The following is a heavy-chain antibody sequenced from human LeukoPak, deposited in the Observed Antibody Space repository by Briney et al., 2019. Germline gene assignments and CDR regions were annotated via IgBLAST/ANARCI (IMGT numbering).Heavy chain of an antibody. CDR2: ISSSSSYI. Sequence: GGSLRLSCAASGFTFSSYSMNWVRQAPGKGLEWVSSISSSSSYIYYADSVKGRFTISRDNAKNSLYLQMNSLRAEDTAVYYCARDIDDTGFDYWGQGTLVTVPS. CDR3: ARDIDDTGFDY. J-gene: IGHJ4*02. CDR1: GFTFSSYS. D-gene: IGHD3-22*01. V-gene: IGHV3-21*01.